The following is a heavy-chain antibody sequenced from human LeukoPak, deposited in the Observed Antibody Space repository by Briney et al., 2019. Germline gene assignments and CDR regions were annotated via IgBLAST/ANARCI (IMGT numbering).Heavy chain of an antibody. V-gene: IGHV3-23*01. CDR1: GFTFSRYA. Sequence: GGSLRLSCAASGFTFSRYAMSWVRQAPGKGLEWVSAFNSRGSTYYADSVKGRFTISRDNSKNTVYLQINSLRAEDTAVYYCARSIHSGSYFDYWGQGTLVTVSS. J-gene: IGHJ4*02. CDR3: ARSIHSGSYFDY. D-gene: IGHD1-26*01. CDR2: FNSRGST.